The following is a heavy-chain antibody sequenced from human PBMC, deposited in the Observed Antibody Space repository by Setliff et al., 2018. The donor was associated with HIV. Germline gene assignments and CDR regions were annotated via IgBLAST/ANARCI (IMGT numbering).Heavy chain of an antibody. V-gene: IGHV1-46*01. CDR2: ISPRAGST. D-gene: IGHD3-10*01. CDR3: AKETRKYYGSASYARLDN. J-gene: IGHJ4*02. CDR1: GYAFTNSY. Sequence: VKVSCKTSGYAFTNSYLHWVRQAPGQGLEWMGMISPRAGSTNYAQNFQGRVSMTRDTSTSTVYMELSSLRSEDTAVFYCAKETRKYYGSASYARLDNWGQGTLVTVSS.